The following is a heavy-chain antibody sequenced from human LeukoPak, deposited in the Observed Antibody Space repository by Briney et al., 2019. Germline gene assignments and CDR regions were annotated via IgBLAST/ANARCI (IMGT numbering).Heavy chain of an antibody. Sequence: GGTLRLSCAASGFTLDIYAMHWVPAAPGKGLGSVAVLSYDGSNKYYADSVKGRFTISRDNSRNTLHLQMSSLRVADTAVYYCARDQVELCSSGSCYVIDNWGPGTLVAVSS. CDR2: LSYDGSNK. CDR1: GFTLDIYA. D-gene: IGHD2-15*01. V-gene: IGHV3-30*11. J-gene: IGHJ4*02. CDR3: ARDQVELCSSGSCYVIDN.